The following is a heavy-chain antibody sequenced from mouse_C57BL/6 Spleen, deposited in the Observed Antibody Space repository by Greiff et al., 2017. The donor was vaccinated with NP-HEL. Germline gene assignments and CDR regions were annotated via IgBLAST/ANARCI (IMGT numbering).Heavy chain of an antibody. CDR2: IWRGGST. J-gene: IGHJ3*01. Sequence: QVHVKQSGPGLVQPSQSLSITCTVSGFSLTSYGVHWVRQSPGKGLEWLGVIWRGGSTDYNAAFMSRLSITKDNSKSQVFFKMNSLQADDTAIYYCAKEGVYDNEGFAYWGQGTLVTVSA. V-gene: IGHV2-5*01. CDR3: AKEGVYDNEGFAY. CDR1: GFSLTSYG. D-gene: IGHD2-3*01.